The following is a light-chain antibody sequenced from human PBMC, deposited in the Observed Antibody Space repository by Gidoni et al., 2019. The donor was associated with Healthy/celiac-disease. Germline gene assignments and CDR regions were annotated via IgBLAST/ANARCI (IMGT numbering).Light chain of an antibody. CDR1: QSISSY. Sequence: DIPMPQSPSSLSASVGDRVTITCRASQSISSYLNWYQQKPGKAPKLLSYAASSLQSGVPSRFSGSGSGTDFTLTISSLQPEDFATYYCQQSYSTPWTFGQGTKVEIK. V-gene: IGKV1-39*01. CDR3: QQSYSTPWT. J-gene: IGKJ1*01. CDR2: AAS.